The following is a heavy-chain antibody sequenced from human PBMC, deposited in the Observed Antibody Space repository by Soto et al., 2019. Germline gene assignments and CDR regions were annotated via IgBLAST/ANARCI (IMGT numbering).Heavy chain of an antibody. Sequence: EVQLLESGGGLVQPGGSLRLSCAAPGFTFSNYAMNWVRQAPGKGLEWVSVISGSGGSTYYADSVKGRFTISRDNSKNTLYLQMNSLRGEDTDVYYCARRSSGWYFDYWGQGTLFTVSS. CDR2: ISGSGGST. CDR1: GFTFSNYA. J-gene: IGHJ4*02. V-gene: IGHV3-23*01. CDR3: ARRSSGWYFDY. D-gene: IGHD6-19*01.